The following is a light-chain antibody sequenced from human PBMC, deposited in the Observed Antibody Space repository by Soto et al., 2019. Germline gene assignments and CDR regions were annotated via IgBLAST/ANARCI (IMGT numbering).Light chain of an antibody. V-gene: IGLV2-23*02. Sequence: QPVLTQPASVSGSPGQSITIPCTGTSGDVGSYNLVSWYQQHPGKAPKLLIYEVTERPSGVSNRFSGSKSGNTASLTISGLQPDDEADYYCCSYAGNSEVFGTGTKVTLL. J-gene: IGLJ1*01. CDR1: SGDVGSYNL. CDR2: EVT. CDR3: CSYAGNSEV.